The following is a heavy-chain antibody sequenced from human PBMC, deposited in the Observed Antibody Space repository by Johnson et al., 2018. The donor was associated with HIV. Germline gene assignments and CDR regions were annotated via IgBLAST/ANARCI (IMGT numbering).Heavy chain of an antibody. CDR3: AKDIMMEWFYAFDI. Sequence: VQLVESGGGLVKPGGSLRLSCAASGFTVTSISMSWVRQAPGRGLEWVSVIYSGGGTYYADSVKGRFTISGDNSKNTLYLQMNSLRAEDKAVYYFAKDIMMEWFYAFDIWGQGTMVTVSS. J-gene: IGHJ3*02. D-gene: IGHD3-3*01. V-gene: IGHV3-66*02. CDR1: GFTVTSIS. CDR2: IYSGGGT.